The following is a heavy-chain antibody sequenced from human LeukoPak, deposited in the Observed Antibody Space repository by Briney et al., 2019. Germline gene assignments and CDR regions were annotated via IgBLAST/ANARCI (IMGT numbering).Heavy chain of an antibody. J-gene: IGHJ4*02. CDR1: GGSISSSNW. Sequence: SETLSLTCAVSGGSISSSNWWSWVRQPPGKGLEWIGEIYHSGSTNYNPSLKSRVTISVDKSKNQFSLKLSSVTAADTAVYYCARCTRYYDILTGYSSRSFDYWGQGTLVTVSS. CDR3: ARCTRYYDILTGYSSRSFDY. D-gene: IGHD3-9*01. CDR2: IYHSGST. V-gene: IGHV4-4*02.